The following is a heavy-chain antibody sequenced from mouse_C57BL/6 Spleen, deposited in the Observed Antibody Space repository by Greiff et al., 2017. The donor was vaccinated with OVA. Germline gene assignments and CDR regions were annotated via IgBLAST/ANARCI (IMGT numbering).Heavy chain of an antibody. J-gene: IGHJ4*01. Sequence: QVQLQQSGAELVKPGASVKMSCKASGYTFTSYWITWVKQRPGQGLEWIGDIYPGSGSTNYNEKFKSKATLTVDTSSSTAYMQLSSLTSEDSAVYYCARSSYYGSSYAYYAMDYWGQGTSVTVSS. V-gene: IGHV1-55*01. CDR1: GYTFTSYW. D-gene: IGHD1-1*01. CDR2: IYPGSGST. CDR3: ARSSYYGSSYAYYAMDY.